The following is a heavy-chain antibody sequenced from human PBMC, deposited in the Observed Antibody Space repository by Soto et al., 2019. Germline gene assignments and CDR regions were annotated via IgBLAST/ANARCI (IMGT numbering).Heavy chain of an antibody. V-gene: IGHV4-4*02. Sequence: LSETLSLTCVVSSGSISSSNWWSWVRQPPGEGLEWIGEIYHSGSTTYNPSLKSRVTISVDKSKNQLSLNLNSVTAADTAVYYCARGPDCSGGSCYSFSDYWGQGALVTVSS. J-gene: IGHJ4*02. CDR1: SGSISSSNW. CDR3: ARGPDCSGGSCYSFSDY. D-gene: IGHD2-15*01. CDR2: IYHSGST.